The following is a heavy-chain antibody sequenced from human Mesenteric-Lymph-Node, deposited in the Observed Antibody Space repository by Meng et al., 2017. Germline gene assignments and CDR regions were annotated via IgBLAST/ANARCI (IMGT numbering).Heavy chain of an antibody. D-gene: IGHD6-19*01. CDR2: INSDGSST. J-gene: IGHJ4*02. CDR3: AKDYSGCLDY. Sequence: GESLKISCAASGFTFSSYWMHWVRQAPGKGLVWVSRINSDGSSTSYADSVKGRFTISRDNAKNTLYLQMNSLRAEDTAVYYCAKDYSGCLDYWGQGTLVTVSS. V-gene: IGHV3-74*01. CDR1: GFTFSSYW.